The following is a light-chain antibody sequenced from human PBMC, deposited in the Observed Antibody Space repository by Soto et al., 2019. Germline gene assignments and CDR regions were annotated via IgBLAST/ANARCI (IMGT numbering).Light chain of an antibody. CDR1: NSDVGGYNY. J-gene: IGLJ1*01. Sequence: QSALTQPASVSGSPGQSITISCTGTNSDVGGYNYVSWYQQHPGKAPELMIYEVSHRPSGVSNRFSGSKSDNTASLTISGLQAEDEADYYCSSYTSISTRYVFGTGTKSPS. CDR2: EVS. V-gene: IGLV2-14*01. CDR3: SSYTSISTRYV.